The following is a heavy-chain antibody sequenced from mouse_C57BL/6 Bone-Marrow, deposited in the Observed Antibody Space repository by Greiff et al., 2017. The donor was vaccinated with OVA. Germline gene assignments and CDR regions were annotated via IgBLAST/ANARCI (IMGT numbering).Heavy chain of an antibody. CDR1: GYSFTGYY. V-gene: IGHV1-42*01. Sequence: VQLQQSGPELVKPGASVKISCKASGYSFTGYYMNWVKQSPEKSLEWIGEINPSTGGTTYNQKFKAKATLTVDKSSSTADMQLKSLTSEDSAVYYCARESNWVDYWGQGTTLTVSS. D-gene: IGHD4-1*01. CDR2: INPSTGGT. J-gene: IGHJ2*01. CDR3: ARESNWVDY.